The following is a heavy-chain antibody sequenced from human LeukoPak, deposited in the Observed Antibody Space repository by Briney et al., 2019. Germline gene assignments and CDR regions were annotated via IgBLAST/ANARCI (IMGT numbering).Heavy chain of an antibody. CDR2: IHHSGST. CDR3: AGHVSAAAGGR. Sequence: SETLSLTCVVYGGSVRDNYWSWIRQPPGKGLEWIGEIHHSGSTKYNPSLKSRVTISLDTSKNQFSLKLSSMTAADTAVYYCAGHVSAAAGGRWGQGTLVTVSS. J-gene: IGHJ4*02. CDR1: GGSVRDNY. V-gene: IGHV4-34*01. D-gene: IGHD6-13*01.